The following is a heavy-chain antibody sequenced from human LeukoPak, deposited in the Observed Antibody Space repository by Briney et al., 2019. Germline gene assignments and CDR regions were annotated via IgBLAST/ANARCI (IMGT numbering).Heavy chain of an antibody. CDR2: INPSGGST. V-gene: IGHV1-46*01. CDR3: ARDNLRWYYDSSGYYFDY. CDR1: GYTFTSYY. Sequence: ASVKVSCKASGYTFTSYYMHWVRQAPGQGLEWMGIINPSGGSTSYAQKFQGRVAMTRDMSTSTVYMELSSLRSEDTAVYYCARDNLRWYYDSSGYYFDYWGQGTLVTVSS. D-gene: IGHD3-22*01. J-gene: IGHJ4*02.